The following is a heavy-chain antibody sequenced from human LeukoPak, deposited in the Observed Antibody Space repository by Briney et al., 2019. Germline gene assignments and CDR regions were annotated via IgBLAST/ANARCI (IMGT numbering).Heavy chain of an antibody. D-gene: IGHD2-2*01. V-gene: IGHV3-33*01. CDR3: ARDGCSSTSCYVLDP. CDR1: GFTFGDYA. Sequence: GGSLRLSCTASGFTFGDYAMNWVRQAPGKGLEWVAVIWYDGSNKYYADSVKGRFTISRDNSKNTLYLQMNSLRAEDTAVYYCARDGCSSTSCYVLDPWGQGTLVTVSS. J-gene: IGHJ5*02. CDR2: IWYDGSNK.